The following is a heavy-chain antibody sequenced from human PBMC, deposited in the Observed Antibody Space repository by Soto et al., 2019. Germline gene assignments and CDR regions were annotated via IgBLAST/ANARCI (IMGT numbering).Heavy chain of an antibody. CDR2: ISWNSGSI. J-gene: IGHJ5*02. D-gene: IGHD3-16*01. Sequence: VQLVESGGGLVQPGRSLRLSCAASGFTFDDYAMHWVRQAPGKGLEWVSGISWNSGSIGYADSVKGRFTISRDNAKNSLYLQMNSLRAEDTALYYCAKDLGNNWFDPWGQGTLVTVSS. CDR3: AKDLGNNWFDP. CDR1: GFTFDDYA. V-gene: IGHV3-9*01.